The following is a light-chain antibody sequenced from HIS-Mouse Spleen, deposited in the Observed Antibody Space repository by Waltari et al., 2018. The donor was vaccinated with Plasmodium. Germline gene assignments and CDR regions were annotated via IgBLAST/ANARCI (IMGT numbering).Light chain of an antibody. V-gene: IGLV3-10*01. CDR3: YSTDSSGNHRV. CDR2: DDS. Sequence: SYELTQPHSVSVSPGQTARITCSGDALPTNYAYWYQQKSGQAPVLVIYDDSKRPSGIPERFSGSSSGTMATLTISGAQVEDEADYYCYSTDSSGNHRVFGGGTKLTVL. J-gene: IGLJ3*02. CDR1: ALPTNY.